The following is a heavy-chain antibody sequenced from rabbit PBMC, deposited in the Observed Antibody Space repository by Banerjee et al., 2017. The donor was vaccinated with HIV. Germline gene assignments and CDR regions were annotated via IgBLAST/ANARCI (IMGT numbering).Heavy chain of an antibody. D-gene: IGHD6-1*01. V-gene: IGHV1S40*01. Sequence: QSLEESGGDLVKPGASLTLTCTASGFSFSSSYYMCWVRQAPGKGLEWIACIYGSSSGSSHYASWAKGRFTISKTSSTTVTLQMTSLTAADTATYFCVRDAGYGYATYFNLWGPGTLVTVS. CDR2: IYGSSSGSS. CDR3: VRDAGYGYATYFNL. J-gene: IGHJ4*01. CDR1: GFSFSSSYY.